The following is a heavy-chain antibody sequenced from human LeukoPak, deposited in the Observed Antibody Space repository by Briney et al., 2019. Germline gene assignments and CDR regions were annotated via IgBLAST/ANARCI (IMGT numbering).Heavy chain of an antibody. CDR1: GFTFSSYW. V-gene: IGHV3-23*01. Sequence: GGSLRLSCAASGFTFSSYWMHWVRQAPGKGLEWVSTVSANAYSTYYADSVKGRFTISRDNSKNTLYLQMNSLRAEDTAVYYCAKPYCSGGRCYFYYGMDVWGQGTTVTVSS. CDR2: VSANAYST. CDR3: AKPYCSGGRCYFYYGMDV. D-gene: IGHD2-15*01. J-gene: IGHJ6*02.